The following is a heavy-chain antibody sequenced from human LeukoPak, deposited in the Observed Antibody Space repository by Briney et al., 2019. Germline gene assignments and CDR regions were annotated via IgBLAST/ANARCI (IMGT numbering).Heavy chain of an antibody. CDR2: ISGYNGNA. J-gene: IGHJ6*02. CDR1: GYTFTSYG. V-gene: IGHV1-18*01. CDR3: ARDRNRSTYGMDA. D-gene: IGHD1-26*01. Sequence: ASVKVSCKASGYTFTSYGISWVRQAPGQGLEWMGWISGYNGNANYAQKLQGRVTMTTDTSTSTAYMELRSLRSDDTAVYFCARDRNRSTYGMDAWGQGTTVTVSS.